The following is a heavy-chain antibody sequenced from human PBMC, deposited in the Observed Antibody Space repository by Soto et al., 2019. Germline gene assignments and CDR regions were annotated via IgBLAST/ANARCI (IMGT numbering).Heavy chain of an antibody. D-gene: IGHD2-2*01. Sequence: GGSLRLSCAASGFTFSNSGMAWVRQAPGKGLEWVSSIDVSGAYTYYADSAKGRFTISRDNSKNTLTLQMHSLSADDTADYYCAKFMHQAGIDSWGQGTLVTVSS. CDR1: GFTFSNSG. V-gene: IGHV3-23*01. CDR3: AKFMHQAGIDS. J-gene: IGHJ4*02. CDR2: IDVSGAYT.